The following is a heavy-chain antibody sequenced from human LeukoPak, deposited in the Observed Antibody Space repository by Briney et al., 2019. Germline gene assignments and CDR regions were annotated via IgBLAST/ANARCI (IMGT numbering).Heavy chain of an antibody. D-gene: IGHD1-14*01. Sequence: PGGSLRLFCAASGFTVITNDMTWVRQAPGKGLEWVSVLYSDGNAKYADSVQGRFTISTDNSKNTLYLEMNSLSPDDTAVYYCARGVEPLAANTLAYWGQGTLVTVSS. CDR2: LYSDGNA. J-gene: IGHJ4*02. CDR1: GFTVITND. V-gene: IGHV3-53*01. CDR3: ARGVEPLAANTLAY.